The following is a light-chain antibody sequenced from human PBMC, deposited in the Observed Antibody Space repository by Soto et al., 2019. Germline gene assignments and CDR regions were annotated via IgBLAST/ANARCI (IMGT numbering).Light chain of an antibody. CDR1: QSVSSNY. CDR2: GAS. Sequence: EVMLTQSPGTLSLSPGERATLSCRASQSVSSNYLAWYQQKSGQAPRLLIYGASNRATGIPDRFSGSGSGTDFNFTIRRLEPEDFAVYYCEQYDTSPRTFGQGTKVEFK. V-gene: IGKV3-20*01. CDR3: EQYDTSPRT. J-gene: IGKJ1*01.